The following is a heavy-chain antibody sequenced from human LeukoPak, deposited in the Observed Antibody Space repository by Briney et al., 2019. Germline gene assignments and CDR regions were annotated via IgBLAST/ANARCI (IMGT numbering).Heavy chain of an antibody. D-gene: IGHD5-18*01. CDR2: ISISSNYI. V-gene: IGHV3-21*01. CDR1: GFTFSTYS. Sequence: KPGGSLRLSCAASGFTFSTYSMNWVRQAPGKGLEWVSSISISSNYIYYADSVKGRFTVSRDNAKNSLYLQVNSLRAEDTAMYYCARVLNTPMSQPVHNAFDIWGQGTLVTVSS. J-gene: IGHJ3*02. CDR3: ARVLNTPMSQPVHNAFDI.